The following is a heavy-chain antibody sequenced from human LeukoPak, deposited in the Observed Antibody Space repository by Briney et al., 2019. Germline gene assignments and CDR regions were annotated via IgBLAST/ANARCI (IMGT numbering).Heavy chain of an antibody. CDR3: AKAFNVDTAMVRLDP. CDR2: ISGSGGST. Sequence: GGSLRLSCAASGFSFSSYAMSWVRQAPGKGLEWVSAISGSGGSTYYADSVKGRFTISRDNSKNTLYLQMNTLRAEDTAIYYCAKAFNVDTAMVRLDPWGQGTLVTVSS. CDR1: GFSFSSYA. J-gene: IGHJ5*02. V-gene: IGHV3-23*01. D-gene: IGHD5-18*01.